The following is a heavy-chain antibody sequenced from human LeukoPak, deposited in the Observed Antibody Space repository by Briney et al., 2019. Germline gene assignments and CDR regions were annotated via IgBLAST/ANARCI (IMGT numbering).Heavy chain of an antibody. CDR1: GFTFSGYA. V-gene: IGHV3-23*01. CDR3: AKALGPGYSSSWYSDY. CDR2: ISGSGGST. D-gene: IGHD6-13*01. Sequence: GGSLRLSCAASGFTFSGYAMSWVRQAPGKGLEWVSAISGSGGSTYYADSVKGRFTISRDNSKNTLYLQMNSLRAEDTAVYYCAKALGPGYSSSWYSDYWGQGTLVTVSS. J-gene: IGHJ4*02.